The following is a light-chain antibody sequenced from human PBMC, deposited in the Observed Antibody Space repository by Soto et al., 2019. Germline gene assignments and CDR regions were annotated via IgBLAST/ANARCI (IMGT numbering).Light chain of an antibody. CDR1: SSDVGGYNS. J-gene: IGLJ1*01. Sequence: QSVLTQPASVSGSPGQSITISCTGTSSDVGGYNSVSWYRQDPGKAPKLIIYDVTYRPSGVSNRFSGSKSGNTASLTISGLQSEDEADYHCSSYTSSSIPYVFGTGTKVTVL. CDR2: DVT. CDR3: SSYTSSSIPYV. V-gene: IGLV2-14*01.